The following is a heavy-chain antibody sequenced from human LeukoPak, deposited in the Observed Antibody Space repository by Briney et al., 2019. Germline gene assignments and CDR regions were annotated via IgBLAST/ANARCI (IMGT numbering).Heavy chain of an antibody. J-gene: IGHJ6*03. CDR1: GGSISSYY. D-gene: IGHD3-3*01. Sequence: SETLSLTCTVSGGSISSYYWSWIRQPPGKGLEWIGYIYYSGSTNYNPSLKSRVTISVDTSKNQFSLKLSSVTAADTAVYYCARVRGYYDFWSGYYEYYYYYMDVWGKGTTVTVSS. CDR3: ARVRGYYDFWSGYYEYYYYYMDV. CDR2: IYYSGST. V-gene: IGHV4-59*01.